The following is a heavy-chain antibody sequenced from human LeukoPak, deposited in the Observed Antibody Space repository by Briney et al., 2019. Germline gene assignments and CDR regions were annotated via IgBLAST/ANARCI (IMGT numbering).Heavy chain of an antibody. D-gene: IGHD2-2*01. CDR1: GYSFTSYW. V-gene: IGHV5-51*01. CDR2: IYPGDSDT. CDR3: ATHNVVVATADLGYGFFDY. J-gene: IGHJ4*02. Sequence: GESLKISCKASGYSFTSYWIGWVRQMPGKGLEWMGIIYPGDSDTRYSPSFQGQVTISADKSISTAYLQWSSLKASDTPMYYCATHNVVVATADLGYGFFDYWGQGTLVTVSS.